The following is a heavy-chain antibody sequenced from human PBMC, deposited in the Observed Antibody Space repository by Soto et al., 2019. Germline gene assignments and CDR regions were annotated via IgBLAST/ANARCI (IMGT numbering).Heavy chain of an antibody. CDR1: GGSICSYY. D-gene: IGHD4-4*01. V-gene: IGHV4-59*01. CDR3: ARAFGTTVTYGYKDYYYYMDV. CDR2: IYYSGST. Sequence: PSETLSLTCTVSGGSICSYYWSWIRQPPGKGLEWIGYIYYSGSTNYNPSLKSRVTISVDTSKNQFSLKLSSVTAADTAVYYCARAFGTTVTYGYKDYYYYMDVWGKGTTVTVSS. J-gene: IGHJ6*03.